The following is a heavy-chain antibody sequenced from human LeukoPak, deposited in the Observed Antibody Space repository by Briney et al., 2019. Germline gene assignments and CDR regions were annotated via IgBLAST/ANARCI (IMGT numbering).Heavy chain of an antibody. CDR1: GFTFSGFA. CDR3: AKMKGHPLPKYYMDV. V-gene: IGHV3-23*01. D-gene: IGHD1-26*01. CDR2: ISGSGDNT. Sequence: GGSLRLSCAASGFTFSGFAMSWVRRTPGEGLEWVSGISGSGDNTLYADSVKGRFTISRDNSKNTLHLEMNSLRAEDTAIYYCAKMKGHPLPKYYMDVWGQGTTVTVSS. J-gene: IGHJ6*01.